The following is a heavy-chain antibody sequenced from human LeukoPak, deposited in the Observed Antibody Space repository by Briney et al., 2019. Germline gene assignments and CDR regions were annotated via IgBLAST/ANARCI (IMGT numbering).Heavy chain of an antibody. CDR2: INHSGST. Sequence: SETLSLTCAVYGGSFSGCYWSWIRQPPGKGLEWIGEINHSGSTNYNPSLKSRVTISVDTSKNQFSLKLSSVTAADTAVYYCARGGSPYYYDSSGYYFLDYWGQGTLVTVSS. V-gene: IGHV4-34*01. CDR3: ARGGSPYYYDSSGYYFLDY. J-gene: IGHJ4*02. D-gene: IGHD3-22*01. CDR1: GGSFSGCY.